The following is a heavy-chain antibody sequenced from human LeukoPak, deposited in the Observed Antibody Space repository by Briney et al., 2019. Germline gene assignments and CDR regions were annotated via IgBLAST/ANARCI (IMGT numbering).Heavy chain of an antibody. J-gene: IGHJ4*02. V-gene: IGHV4-59*12. Sequence: SETLSLTCTVSGGSISSYYWSWIRQPPGKGLEWIGSMYYSGSTYYNPSLKSRVTISVDTSKNHFSLKLSSVTAADTAVYYCARDFRGGYDFWSGYYTPYYFDYWGQGTLVTVS. CDR1: GGSISSYY. CDR2: MYYSGST. CDR3: ARDFRGGYDFWSGYYTPYYFDY. D-gene: IGHD3-3*01.